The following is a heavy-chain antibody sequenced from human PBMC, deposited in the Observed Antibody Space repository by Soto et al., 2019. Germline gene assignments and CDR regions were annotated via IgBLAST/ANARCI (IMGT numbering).Heavy chain of an antibody. V-gene: IGHV3-23*01. CDR3: AKDLGSGWSNLDH. CDR1: GFTFSSDA. D-gene: IGHD6-19*01. CDR2: ISGSGGST. J-gene: IGHJ4*02. Sequence: GGSLRLSCAASGFTFSSDAMSWVRQAPGKGLEWVSAISGSGGSTYYADSVKGRFTISRDNSKNTLYLQMNNLRAEDTAVYYCAKDLGSGWSNLDHWGQGTLVTVSS.